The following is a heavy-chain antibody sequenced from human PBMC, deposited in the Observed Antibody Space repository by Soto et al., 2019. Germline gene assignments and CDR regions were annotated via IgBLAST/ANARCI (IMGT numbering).Heavy chain of an antibody. D-gene: IGHD6-19*01. CDR2: IKSKSDGGTT. Sequence: EVQLVESGGGFVKPGGSLRLSCAASGFTFKSAWMNWVRQAPGKGLEWVGRIKSKSDGGTTDYAAPVKGRFTISRDDSKNTLFLQMDSLKTDDTAVYYCMTGWGDSSGWYRGDYWGQGTLVTVSS. J-gene: IGHJ4*02. V-gene: IGHV3-15*07. CDR1: GFTFKSAW. CDR3: MTGWGDSSGWYRGDY.